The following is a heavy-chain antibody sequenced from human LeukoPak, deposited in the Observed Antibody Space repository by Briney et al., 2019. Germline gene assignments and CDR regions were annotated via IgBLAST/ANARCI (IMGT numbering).Heavy chain of an antibody. V-gene: IGHV1-2*02. J-gene: IGHJ4*02. CDR3: ARVIEYSGYDFRFDY. CDR2: VNPNSGGT. D-gene: IGHD5-12*01. Sequence: ASVKVSCKASGHTFTVYYIHWVRQAPGQRLEWMGWVNPNSGGTNYAQKFQGRVTMTRDTSISTAYMELSRLTSDDTAVYYCARVIEYSGYDFRFDYWGQGTLVTVSS. CDR1: GHTFTVYY.